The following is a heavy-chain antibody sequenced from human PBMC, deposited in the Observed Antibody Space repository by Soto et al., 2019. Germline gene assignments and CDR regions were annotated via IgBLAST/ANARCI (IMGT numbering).Heavy chain of an antibody. J-gene: IGHJ5*02. CDR3: AKGFWSGYFPGWFDP. CDR1: GFTFSSYG. D-gene: IGHD3-3*01. CDR2: ISYDGSNK. Sequence: VGSLRLSCAASGFTFSSYGMHWVRQAPGKGLEWVAVISYDGSNKYYADSVKGRFTISRDNSKNTLYLQMNSLRAEDTAVYYCAKGFWSGYFPGWFDPWGQGTLVTVSS. V-gene: IGHV3-30*18.